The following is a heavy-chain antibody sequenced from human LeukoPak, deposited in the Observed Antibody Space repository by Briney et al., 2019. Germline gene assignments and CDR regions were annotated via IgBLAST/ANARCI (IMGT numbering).Heavy chain of an antibody. J-gene: IGHJ3*02. D-gene: IGHD1-26*01. CDR3: ARAAGATTAAFDI. CDR2: IWYDGSNK. V-gene: IGHV3-33*01. CDR1: GFTFSNYG. Sequence: GGSLRLSCAASGFTFSNYGMHWVRQAPGKGLEWVAVIWYDGSNKYCADSVKGRFTISRDNSKNTLYLQINSLRAEDTAMYYCARAAGATTAAFDIWGQGTMVTVSS.